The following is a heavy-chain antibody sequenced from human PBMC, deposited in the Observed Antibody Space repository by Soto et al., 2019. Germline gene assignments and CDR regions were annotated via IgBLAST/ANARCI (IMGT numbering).Heavy chain of an antibody. D-gene: IGHD3-3*01. Sequence: PGGSLRLSCAASGFTFSSYSMNWVRQAPGKGLEWVSYISSSSSTIYYADSVKGRFTISRDNAKNSLYLQMNSLRAEDTAVYYCARDGGTIFGVVIMYFDYWGQGT. CDR2: ISSSSSTI. V-gene: IGHV3-48*01. CDR1: GFTFSSYS. CDR3: ARDGGTIFGVVIMYFDY. J-gene: IGHJ4*02.